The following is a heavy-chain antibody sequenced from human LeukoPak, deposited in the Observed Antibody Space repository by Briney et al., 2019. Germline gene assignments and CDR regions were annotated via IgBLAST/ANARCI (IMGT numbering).Heavy chain of an antibody. D-gene: IGHD3-10*01. V-gene: IGHV3-23*01. J-gene: IGHJ6*03. CDR3: TKCLKWFGERNNYYYYMDV. Sequence: PGGSLRLSCAAFGFTFGMNWVRQAPGKGLEWVSAISGSGGGTFYADSVKGRFTISRDNSKNMLYLQMNSLRAEDTAVYYCTKCLKWFGERNNYYYYMDVWGKGTTVTISS. CDR1: GFTFG. CDR2: ISGSGGGT.